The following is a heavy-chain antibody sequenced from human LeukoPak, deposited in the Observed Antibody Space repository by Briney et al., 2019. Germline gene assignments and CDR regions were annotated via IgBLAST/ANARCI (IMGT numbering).Heavy chain of an antibody. V-gene: IGHV5-10-1*01. CDR2: IDPSDSYT. CDR3: ARQGTWMSFWFDP. CDR1: GYSFTSYW. D-gene: IGHD1-1*01. J-gene: IGHJ5*02. Sequence: GESLKISCKGSGYSFTSYWISWVRQMPGKGLEWMGRIDPSDSYTHCSPSFQGHVTFSADKSISTAYLQWSSLEASDTAIYYCARQGTWMSFWFDPWGQGTLVTVSS.